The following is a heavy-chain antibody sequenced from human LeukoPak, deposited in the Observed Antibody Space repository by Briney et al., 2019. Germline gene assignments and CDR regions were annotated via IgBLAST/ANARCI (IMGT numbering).Heavy chain of an antibody. CDR2: TYYNGNT. D-gene: IGHD1-14*01. J-gene: IGHJ5*02. CDR3: ARAGRSGTDWFDP. CDR1: TGSISPYY. Sequence: DPSETLSLTCSVSTGSISPYYWSWIRQPPGKGLEWIGYTYYNGNTNYSPSLKSRVTMSVDTSKKQFSLELYSVTAADTAVYYCARAGRSGTDWFDPWGQGILVTVSS. V-gene: IGHV4-59*01.